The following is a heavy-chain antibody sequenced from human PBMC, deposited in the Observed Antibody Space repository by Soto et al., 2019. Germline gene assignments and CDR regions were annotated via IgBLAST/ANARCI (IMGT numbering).Heavy chain of an antibody. CDR1: GGSISSGDYY. CDR3: ARVSYCSGGSCYSGGVRGYYGMDV. Sequence: SETLSLTCTVSGGSISSGDYYWSWIRQPPGKGLEWIGYIYYSGSTYYNPSLKSRVTISVDTSKNQFSLKLSSVTAADTAVYYCARVSYCSGGSCYSGGVRGYYGMDVWGQGTTVTVSS. J-gene: IGHJ6*02. V-gene: IGHV4-30-4*01. CDR2: IYYSGST. D-gene: IGHD2-15*01.